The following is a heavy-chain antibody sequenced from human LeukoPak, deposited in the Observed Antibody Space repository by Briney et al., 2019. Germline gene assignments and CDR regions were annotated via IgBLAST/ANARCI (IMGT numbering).Heavy chain of an antibody. V-gene: IGHV3-15*01. D-gene: IGHD3-3*01. CDR2: IKSKTDGGTT. Sequence: TGGSLRLSCAASGFTFSNAWMSWVRQAPGKGLEWVGRIKSKTDGGTTDYAAPVKGRFTISRDDPKNTLYLQMNSLKTEDTAVYYCTTYGGPFWSGYYLWGQGTLVTVSS. J-gene: IGHJ4*02. CDR3: TTYGGPFWSGYYL. CDR1: GFTFSNAW.